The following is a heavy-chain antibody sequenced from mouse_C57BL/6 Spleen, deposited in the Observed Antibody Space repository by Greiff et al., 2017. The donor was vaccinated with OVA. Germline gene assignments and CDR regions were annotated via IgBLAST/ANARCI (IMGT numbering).Heavy chain of an antibody. J-gene: IGHJ1*03. CDR3: ARGVYYGSSYSYWYFDV. V-gene: IGHV1-64*01. D-gene: IGHD1-1*01. CDR1: GYTFTSYW. CDR2: IHPNSGST. Sequence: QVQLQQSGAELVKPGASVKLSCKASGYTFTSYWMHWVKQRPGQGLEWIGMIHPNSGSTNYNEKFKSKATLTVDKSSSTAYMQLSSLTSEDSAVYYCARGVYYGSSYSYWYFDVWGTGTTVTVSS.